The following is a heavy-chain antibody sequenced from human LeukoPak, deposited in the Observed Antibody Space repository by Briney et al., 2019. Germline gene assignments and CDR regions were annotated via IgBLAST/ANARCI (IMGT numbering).Heavy chain of an antibody. V-gene: IGHV4-59*01. CDR3: ATHSSGWYNYFDY. CDR2: IYYSGST. J-gene: IGHJ4*02. Sequence: SSETLSLTCTVSGGSIGSYYWSWIRQPPGKGLEWIGYIYYSGSTNYNPSLKSRVTISVDTSKNQFSLKLSSVTAADTAVYYCATHSSGWYNYFDYWGQGTLVTVSS. CDR1: GGSIGSYY. D-gene: IGHD6-19*01.